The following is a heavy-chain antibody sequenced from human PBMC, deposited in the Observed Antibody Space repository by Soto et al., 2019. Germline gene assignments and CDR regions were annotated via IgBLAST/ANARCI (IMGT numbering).Heavy chain of an antibody. D-gene: IGHD3-10*01. CDR3: ARFRRKYFDY. J-gene: IGHJ4*02. V-gene: IGHV4-59*01. CDR2: INYVGRTS. Sequence: SVTLSLTCTVSGDSMSGFYWSWIRQTPGKGLEWIGYINYVGRTSYYSPSLQSRVTISLDSSKNQFSLILSSVTAADTAVYFCARFRRKYFDYWDRGTQVTVSS. CDR1: GDSMSGFY.